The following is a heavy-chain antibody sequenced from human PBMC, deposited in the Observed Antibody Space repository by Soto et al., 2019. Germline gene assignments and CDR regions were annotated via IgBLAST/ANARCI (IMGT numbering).Heavy chain of an antibody. V-gene: IGHV4-34*01. CDR2: INHSGST. J-gene: IGHJ4*02. CDR1: GGSFSGYY. D-gene: IGHD3-16*01. Sequence: SETLSLTCAVYGGSFSGYYWSWIRQPPGKGLERIGEINHSGSTNYNPSLKSRVTISVDTSKNQFSLKLSSVTAADTAVYYCARSYETGGDFDYWGQGTLVTVSS. CDR3: ARSYETGGDFDY.